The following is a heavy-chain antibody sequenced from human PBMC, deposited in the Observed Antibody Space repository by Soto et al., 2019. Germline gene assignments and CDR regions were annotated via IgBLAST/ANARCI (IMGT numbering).Heavy chain of an antibody. J-gene: IGHJ4*02. CDR1: GYTFTSYA. V-gene: IGHV1-3*01. CDR3: ARVSRAGAVTKFDY. D-gene: IGHD4-17*01. CDR2: INAGNGNT. Sequence: ASVKVSCKASGYTFTSYAMHWVRQAPGQRLEWMGWINAGNGNTKYAQNFQGRVTITTDKSASTAYMELSSLRSEDTAVYYCARVSRAGAVTKFDYWGQGTLVTVSS.